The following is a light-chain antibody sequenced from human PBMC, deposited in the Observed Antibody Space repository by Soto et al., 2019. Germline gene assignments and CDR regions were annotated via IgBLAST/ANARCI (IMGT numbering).Light chain of an antibody. Sequence: QSVLTQPPSVSGSRGQSIAISCTGTSSDVGGYNYVPWYQQHPGKAPKLMIYDVSNRHSGVSNRFSGSKSGNTASLTISGLQVEDEADYYCSSYTSSSTPIFGTGTKVTVL. CDR1: SSDVGGYNY. CDR2: DVS. CDR3: SSYTSSSTPI. J-gene: IGLJ1*01. V-gene: IGLV2-14*01.